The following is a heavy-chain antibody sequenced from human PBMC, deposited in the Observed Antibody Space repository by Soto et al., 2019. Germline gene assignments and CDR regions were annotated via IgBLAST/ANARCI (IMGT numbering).Heavy chain of an antibody. CDR3: TRPPSGSYGDDLDY. CDR2: IRDKANHYAT. V-gene: IGHV3-73*01. D-gene: IGHD1-26*01. J-gene: IGHJ4*02. Sequence: GGSLRLSCKASGFSFSDSAIHWVRQASGKGLEWVGHIRDKANHYATAFAASLKGRFIISRDDSQNMAYLQMSRLRADDTAVYFCTRPPSGSYGDDLDYWGRGTLVTVSS. CDR1: GFSFSDSA.